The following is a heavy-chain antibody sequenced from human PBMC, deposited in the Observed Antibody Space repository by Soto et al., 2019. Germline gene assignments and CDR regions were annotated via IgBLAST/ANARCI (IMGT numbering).Heavy chain of an antibody. V-gene: IGHV4-59*01. CDR2: IYYSGST. Sequence: PSETLSLTCTVSGCSISSYYWSWIRQPPRKGREWVGYIYYSGSTNYNPSLKSRVTISVDTSKNQFSLKLSSVTAADTAVYYCARANLRGGYSYGYDPSTYYYGMDFWGQGTTVTVSS. D-gene: IGHD5-18*01. CDR1: GCSISSYY. CDR3: ARANLRGGYSYGYDPSTYYYGMDF. J-gene: IGHJ6*02.